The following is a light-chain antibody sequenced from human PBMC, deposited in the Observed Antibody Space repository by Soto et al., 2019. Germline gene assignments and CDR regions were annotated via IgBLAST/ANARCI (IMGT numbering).Light chain of an antibody. CDR1: QSINNW. V-gene: IGKV1D-16*01. Sequence: DVQMTQSPSSLSASVGDRASITCRASQSINNWLAWYQQKPGKAPKSLIYATFSLQSGVPSRFSGSGSGTDFTFTISRLQPEDIATYYCQQYENLPTFGQGTRLEI. J-gene: IGKJ5*01. CDR3: QQYENLPT. CDR2: ATF.